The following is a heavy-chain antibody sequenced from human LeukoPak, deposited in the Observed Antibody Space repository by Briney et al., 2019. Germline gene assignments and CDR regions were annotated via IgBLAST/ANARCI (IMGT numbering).Heavy chain of an antibody. Sequence: SETLSLTCTVSGGSISSSSYYWGWIRQPPGMGPEWIGTIYHSGKTYYNPSLKSRVTISVDTSKNQFSLKLSSVTAADTAVYYCARHSGGGLRELFDYWGQGTLVTVSS. V-gene: IGHV4-39*01. J-gene: IGHJ4*02. CDR1: GGSISSSSYY. CDR2: IYHSGKT. CDR3: ARHSGGGLRELFDY. D-gene: IGHD1-7*01.